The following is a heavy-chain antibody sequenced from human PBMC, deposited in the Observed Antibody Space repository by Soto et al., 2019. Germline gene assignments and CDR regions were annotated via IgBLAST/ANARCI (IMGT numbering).Heavy chain of an antibody. Sequence: QITLKESGPTLVKPTQTLTLTCTFSGFSLSTSGVGVGWIRQPPGKALEWLALIYWDDEKRYSPSLKSRLTTTKDTATPQVVLTKSNMDPVDTATYYRAHSSLRVAEPRTNWFDPWGQGSLVTVSS. CDR1: GFSLSTSGVG. V-gene: IGHV2-5*02. CDR2: IYWDDEK. J-gene: IGHJ5*02. CDR3: AHSSLRVAEPRTNWFDP.